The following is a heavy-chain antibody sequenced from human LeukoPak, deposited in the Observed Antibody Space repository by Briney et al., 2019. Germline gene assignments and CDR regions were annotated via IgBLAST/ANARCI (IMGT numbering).Heavy chain of an antibody. J-gene: IGHJ4*02. CDR2: INPNSGGT. CDR1: GDTFTGYY. D-gene: IGHD6-13*01. Sequence: ASVKVSCKASGDTFTGYYMHWVRQAPGQGLEWMGWINPNSGGTNYAQKFQGRVTMTRDTSISTAYMELSRLRSDDTAVYYCARVHSGSSWYTGYWGQGTLVTVSS. V-gene: IGHV1-2*02. CDR3: ARVHSGSSWYTGY.